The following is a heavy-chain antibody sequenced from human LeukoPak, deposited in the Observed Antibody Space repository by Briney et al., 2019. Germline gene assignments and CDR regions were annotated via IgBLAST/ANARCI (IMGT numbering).Heavy chain of an antibody. Sequence: PGGSLRPSCAACGFTVSTYAMSWVRQAPGKGLEWVSGINRSGGRTYNADSVKGRFTISSDDSKNMLYLQMNNLRAEDTAVYYCAKDYHSSGTYHDYWGQGTLVTVSS. V-gene: IGHV3-23*01. CDR1: GFTVSTYA. J-gene: IGHJ4*02. CDR2: INRSGGRT. D-gene: IGHD3-10*01. CDR3: AKDYHSSGTYHDY.